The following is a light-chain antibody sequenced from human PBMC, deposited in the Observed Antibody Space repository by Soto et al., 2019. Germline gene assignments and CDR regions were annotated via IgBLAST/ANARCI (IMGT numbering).Light chain of an antibody. J-gene: IGLJ1*01. Sequence: QSALTQPASVLGPLGQSITISCPGTTSAVGGYNYVSWYQQHPAKAPKLRIYEVSNRPSGVSNRFSGSKSGNTASLTISGLQAEDEADYYCSSYTSSSTLSVFGTGTKLTVL. CDR1: TSAVGGYNY. CDR3: SSYTSSSTLSV. CDR2: EVS. V-gene: IGLV2-14*01.